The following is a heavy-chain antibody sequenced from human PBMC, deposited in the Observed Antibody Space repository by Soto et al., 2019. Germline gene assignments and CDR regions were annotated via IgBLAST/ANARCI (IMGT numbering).Heavy chain of an antibody. D-gene: IGHD3-10*01. J-gene: IGHJ1*01. Sequence: PGGSLRLSCAASGFTFSDHYMDWVRQAPGKGLEWVGRSRNRVQSYSTEYAESVKGRFTISRDNSKNTLYLQMNSLRAEDTAVYYCARYMVRGLYPGSFLYWGQGTLVTVSS. CDR3: ARYMVRGLYPGSFLY. CDR1: GFTFSDHY. CDR2: SRNRVQSYST. V-gene: IGHV3-72*01.